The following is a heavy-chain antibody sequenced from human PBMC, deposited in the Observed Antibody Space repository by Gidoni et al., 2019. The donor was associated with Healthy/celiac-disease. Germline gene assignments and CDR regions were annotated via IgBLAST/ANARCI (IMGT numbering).Heavy chain of an antibody. V-gene: IGHV1-69*04. CDR3: ARYPQVYYDTPLDAFDI. CDR1: GGTFSSYA. Sequence: QVQLVQSGAEVKKPGSSVKVSCKASGGTFSSYAISWVRQAPGQGLEWMGRIIPILGIANYAQKFQGRVTITADKSTSTAYMELSSLRSEDTAVYYCARYPQVYYDTPLDAFDIWGQGTMVTVSS. D-gene: IGHD3-22*01. J-gene: IGHJ3*02. CDR2: IIPILGIA.